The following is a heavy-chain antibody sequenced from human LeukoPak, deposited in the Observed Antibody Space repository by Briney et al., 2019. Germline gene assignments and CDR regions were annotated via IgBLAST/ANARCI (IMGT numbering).Heavy chain of an antibody. V-gene: IGHV4-34*01. J-gene: IGHJ4*02. CDR1: GGSFSGYY. CDR2: INHSGST. D-gene: IGHD6-6*01. CDR3: ASTYSSSGRKVDY. Sequence: SETLSLTCAVYGGSFSGYYWNWIRQPPGKGLEWIGEINHSGSTNYNPSLKSRVTISVDTSKNQFSLKLSSVTAADTAVYYCASTYSSSGRKVDYWGQGTLVTVSS.